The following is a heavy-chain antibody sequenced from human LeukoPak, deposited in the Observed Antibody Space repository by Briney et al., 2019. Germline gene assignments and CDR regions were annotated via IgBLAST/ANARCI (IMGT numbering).Heavy chain of an antibody. CDR1: GGTFSSYS. J-gene: IGHJ5*02. D-gene: IGHD3-22*01. V-gene: IGHV1-69*13. CDR2: IIPIFGTA. CDR3: ARDTSYYYDSSGYYYT. Sequence: SVKVSCKASGGTFSSYSISWVRQAPGQGLEWMGGIIPIFGTANYAQKFQGRVTITADESTSTADMELSSLRSEDTAVYYCARDTSYYYDSSGYYYTWGQGTLVTVSS.